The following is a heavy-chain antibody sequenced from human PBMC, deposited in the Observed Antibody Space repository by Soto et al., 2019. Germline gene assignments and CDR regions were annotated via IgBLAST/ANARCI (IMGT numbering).Heavy chain of an antibody. CDR2: IYYRGST. CDR1: GGSISSHY. J-gene: IGHJ6*02. Sequence: SETRSRTWTVSGGSISSHYWSWVRQAPGKGLEWIGHIYYRGSTNYNPSLRSRSTISVDTSKNQFSLKLNSVTTADAAVFYCARDGREASGMDVWGQGTKVTVSS. V-gene: IGHV4-59*11. CDR3: ARDGREASGMDV. D-gene: IGHD1-26*01.